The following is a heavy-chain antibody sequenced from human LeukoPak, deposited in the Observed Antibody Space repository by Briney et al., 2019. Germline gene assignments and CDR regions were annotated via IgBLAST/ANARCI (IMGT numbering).Heavy chain of an antibody. V-gene: IGHV4-4*07. Sequence: SETLSLTCTVSGGSISSYYWSWIRQPAGKGLEWIGRIYTSGSTNYNPSLKSRVTMSVDTSKNQFSLKLSSVTAADTAVYYCARGLNQFGELSYYFDYWGQGTLVTVSS. CDR2: IYTSGST. CDR1: GGSISSYY. D-gene: IGHD3-10*01. CDR3: ARGLNQFGELSYYFDY. J-gene: IGHJ4*02.